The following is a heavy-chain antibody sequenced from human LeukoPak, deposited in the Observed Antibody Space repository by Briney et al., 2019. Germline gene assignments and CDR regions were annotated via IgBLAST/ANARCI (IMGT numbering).Heavy chain of an antibody. V-gene: IGHV1-2*02. CDR2: INPNSGGT. CDR1: GYTFTDYY. CDR3: ARVRIGQQLDKYYYYAMDV. Sequence: EASVKVSCKASGYTFTDYYMHWVRQAPGQGLEWMGWINPNSGGTNYAQKSQGRVTMTTDTSISTAYMEVSRLRSDDTDVYYCARVRIGQQLDKYYYYAMDVWGQGTTVTVSS. D-gene: IGHD6-13*01. J-gene: IGHJ6*02.